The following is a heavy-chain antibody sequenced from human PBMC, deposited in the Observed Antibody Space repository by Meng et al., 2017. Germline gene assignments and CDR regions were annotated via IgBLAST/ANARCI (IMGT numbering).Heavy chain of an antibody. J-gene: IGHJ6*02. D-gene: IGHD3-10*01. CDR2: IDWDDDK. CDR1: GFSLSTSGMC. Sequence: SGPTLVKPTQTLTLTCTFSGFSLSTSGMCVSWVRQPPGKALEWLALIDWDDDKYYSTSLKTRLTISKDTSKNQVVLTMTNMDPVDTATYYCARIPYYYGSGSYYRYYYYGMDVWGQGTTVTVSS. CDR3: ARIPYYYGSGSYYRYYYYGMDV. V-gene: IGHV2-70*20.